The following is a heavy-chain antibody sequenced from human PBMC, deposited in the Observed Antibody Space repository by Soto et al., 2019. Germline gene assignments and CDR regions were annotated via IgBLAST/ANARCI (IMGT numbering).Heavy chain of an antibody. J-gene: IGHJ4*02. CDR3: AHSLIPNWGSRGAFDY. CDR1: GFSLSTSGVG. V-gene: IGHV2-5*02. Sequence: QITLKESGPTLVKPTQTLTLTCTFSGFSLSTSGVGVGWIRQPPGKALEWLALIYWDDDKRYIPSLKSMLTITKHTSKNQVVLTMTNMDPVDTATYYCAHSLIPNWGSRGAFDYWGQGTLVTVSS. D-gene: IGHD7-27*01. CDR2: IYWDDDK.